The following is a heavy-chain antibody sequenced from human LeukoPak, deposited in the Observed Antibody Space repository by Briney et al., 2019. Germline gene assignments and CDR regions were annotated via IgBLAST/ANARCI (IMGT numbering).Heavy chain of an antibody. Sequence: GASVKVSCKASGGAFTRAAVSWVRQAPGQGLEWMGGVLPHSGIADYAQKFQGRVTLTADASTSTAYMELNSLTSEDTAVYYCATPRMEYYGSGIPYSYYYLDVWGSGTAVTVSS. V-gene: IGHV1-69*13. CDR2: VLPHSGIA. CDR3: ATPRMEYYGSGIPYSYYYLDV. J-gene: IGHJ6*03. D-gene: IGHD3-10*01. CDR1: GGAFTRAA.